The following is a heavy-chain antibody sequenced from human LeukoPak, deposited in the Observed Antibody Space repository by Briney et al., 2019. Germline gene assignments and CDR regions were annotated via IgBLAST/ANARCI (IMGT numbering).Heavy chain of an antibody. CDR2: ISSTSAGI. CDR1: GFTFSSYS. Sequence: GGSLRLSCAASGFTFSSYSMNWVRQAPGKGLEWVSYISSTSAGIYYADSVEGRFTVSRDNAKNSLYLQMSSLRAEDTAMYYCARSGTTYYYDSSTRIWGKGTTVTVSS. D-gene: IGHD3-22*01. CDR3: ARSGTTYYYDSSTRI. J-gene: IGHJ6*04. V-gene: IGHV3-48*04.